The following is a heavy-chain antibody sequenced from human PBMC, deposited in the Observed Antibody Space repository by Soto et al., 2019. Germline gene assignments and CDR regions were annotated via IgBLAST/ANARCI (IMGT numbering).Heavy chain of an antibody. CDR3: ASRSITMVRGVISAAYGSHMDV. D-gene: IGHD3-10*01. V-gene: IGHV4-34*01. J-gene: IGHJ6*03. Sequence: PSETLSLTCAVYGGSFSGYYWSWIRQPPGKGLEWIGEINHSGSTNYNPSLKSRVTISVDTSKNQFSLKLSSVTAADTAVYYCASRSITMVRGVISAAYGSHMDVWGKGTTVTVSS. CDR2: INHSGST. CDR1: GGSFSGYY.